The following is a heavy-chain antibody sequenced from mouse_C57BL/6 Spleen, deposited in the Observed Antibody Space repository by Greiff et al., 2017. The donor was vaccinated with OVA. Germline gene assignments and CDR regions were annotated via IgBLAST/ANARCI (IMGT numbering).Heavy chain of an antibody. CDR1: GYTFTSYC. Sequence: QVQLQQSGAELVKPGASVKLSCKASGYTFTSYCMHWVKQRPGRGLEWIGKIDPYSGGTKYNEKFKSKATLTVDKPSSTAYMQLSSLTSEDSAVYYCSRENPVFDYWGQGTTLTVSS. J-gene: IGHJ2*01. CDR2: IDPYSGGT. CDR3: SRENPVFDY. V-gene: IGHV1-72*01.